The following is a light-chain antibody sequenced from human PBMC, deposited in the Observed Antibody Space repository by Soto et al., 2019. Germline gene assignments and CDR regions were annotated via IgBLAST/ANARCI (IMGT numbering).Light chain of an antibody. J-gene: IGKJ4*01. V-gene: IGKV3D-15*01. CDR1: GRLTTN. CDR2: GTY. CDR3: QQRSNWPGLT. Sequence: EIVMTQSPATLSVSPGEGVTLSCRASGRLTTNLAWYQQSPGQAPRLLIYGTYTRATGIPTRFSGSGTGTEFTLTISSLESEDFAVYYCQQRSNWPGLTFGGGTKVDIK.